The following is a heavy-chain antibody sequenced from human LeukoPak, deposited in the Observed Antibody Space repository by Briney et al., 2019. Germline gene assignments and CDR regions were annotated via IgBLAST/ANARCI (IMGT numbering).Heavy chain of an antibody. D-gene: IGHD3-10*01. CDR2: IKQDGSEK. CDR3: ARDLGYYGSGSYYKDYYYYYMDV. CDR1: GFTFSNHW. J-gene: IGHJ6*03. V-gene: IGHV3-7*01. Sequence: GGSLRLSCAASGFTFSNHWMTWVRQAPGKGLEWVANIKQDGSEKYYVDSVKGRFTISRDNAENSLYLQMNSLRAEDTAVYYCARDLGYYGSGSYYKDYYYYYMDVWGKGTTVTVSS.